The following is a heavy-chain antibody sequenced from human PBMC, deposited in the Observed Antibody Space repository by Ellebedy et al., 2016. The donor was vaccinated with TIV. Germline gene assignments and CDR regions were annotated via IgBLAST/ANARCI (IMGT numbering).Heavy chain of an antibody. CDR2: IYPDDRT. Sequence: GESLKISXAASGFIVSATYMSRVRQVPGKGLECVSIIYPDDRTFYAGFARGRFSISRDKSKNTLYLQMNSLRADDTAVYYCARDSGFGVDTPYWGQGTPVTVSS. V-gene: IGHV3-53*05. CDR3: ARDSGFGVDTPY. CDR1: GFIVSATY. J-gene: IGHJ4*02. D-gene: IGHD3-3*01.